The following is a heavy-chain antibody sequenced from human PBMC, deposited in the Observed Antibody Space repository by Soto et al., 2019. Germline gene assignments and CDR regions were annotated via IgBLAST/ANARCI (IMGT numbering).Heavy chain of an antibody. CDR3: ARGVSAGVDY. CDR1: GYSFTSLD. CDR2: MQPSTGRT. V-gene: IGHV1-8*01. Sequence: QVQLVQSGAEVREPGASVKVSCKAFGYSFTSLDINWVRQTAGQGLEWMGWMQPSTGRTGYAQKFQGRVTMTRDTSINTAYMELTTLTSDDTAFYYCARGVSAGVDYWGQGTLVTVSS. D-gene: IGHD1-26*01. J-gene: IGHJ4*02.